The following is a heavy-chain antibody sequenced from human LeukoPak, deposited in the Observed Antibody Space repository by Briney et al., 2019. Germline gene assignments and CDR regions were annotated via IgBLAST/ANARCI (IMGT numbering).Heavy chain of an antibody. D-gene: IGHD3-10*01. J-gene: IGHJ4*02. V-gene: IGHV4-34*01. CDR1: NGSFSGYY. CDR2: INHSGST. CDR3: ARVSVVRGAPDYYFDY. Sequence: PSETLSLTCGVYNGSFSGYYWSWIRQPPGKGLEWIGEINHSGSTNYNPSLKSRVTISVDTSKNQFSLKLSSVTAADTAVYYCARVSVVRGAPDYYFDYWGQGTLVTVSS.